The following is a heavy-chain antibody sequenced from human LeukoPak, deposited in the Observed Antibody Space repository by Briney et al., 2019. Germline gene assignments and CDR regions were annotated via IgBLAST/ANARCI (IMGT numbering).Heavy chain of an antibody. CDR1: GFTFSSYG. CDR3: AREGAEQAFDI. D-gene: IGHD1-26*01. Sequence: PGGSLRLSCAASGFTFSSYGMHWVRQAPGKGPEWVAVISYDGSNKYYADSVKGRFTISRDNSKNTLYLQMNSLRAEDTAVYYCAREGAEQAFDIWGQGTMVTVSS. J-gene: IGHJ3*02. V-gene: IGHV3-30*03. CDR2: ISYDGSNK.